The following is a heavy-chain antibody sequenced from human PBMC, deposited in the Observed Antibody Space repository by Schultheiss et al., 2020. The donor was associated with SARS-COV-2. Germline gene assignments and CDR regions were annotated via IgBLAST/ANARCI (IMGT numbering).Heavy chain of an antibody. V-gene: IGHV1-46*01. CDR3: ARELAAVAGYFDY. J-gene: IGHJ4*02. CDR1: GFTFTGYY. D-gene: IGHD6-19*01. Sequence: ASVKVSCKASGFTFTGYYMHWVRQAPGQGLEWMGIINPSGGSTSYAQKFQGRVTMTRDTSTSTVYMELSSLRSEDTAVYYCARELAAVAGYFDYWGQGILVTVSS. CDR2: INPSGGST.